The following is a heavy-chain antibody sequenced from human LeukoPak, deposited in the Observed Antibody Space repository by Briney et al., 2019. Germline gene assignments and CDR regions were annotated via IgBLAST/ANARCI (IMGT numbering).Heavy chain of an antibody. CDR3: ATRTYRAHFDH. Sequence: TSETLSLTCTVSGGSITSGDYYWNWARQPPGKGLEWIGNLNFRGSLFYHPSLKSRVTMSADPSQNQFSLRLMSVTAADTAVYYCATRTYRAHFDHWGQGTLVTVPS. D-gene: IGHD4/OR15-4a*01. CDR1: GGSITSGDYY. CDR2: LNFRGSL. V-gene: IGHV4-39*01. J-gene: IGHJ4*02.